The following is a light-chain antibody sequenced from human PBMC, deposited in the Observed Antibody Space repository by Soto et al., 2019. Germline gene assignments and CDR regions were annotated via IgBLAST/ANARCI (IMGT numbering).Light chain of an antibody. CDR2: GAS. CDR1: QSVSSN. Sequence: EIVMTQSPATLSVSPGERATLSCRASQSVSSNLAWYQQKPGQAPRLLIYGASTRATGIPARFSGSGSGTEVTLTISSLQSEDFAVYYCQQYHNWPGTFGQGTKVEIK. CDR3: QQYHNWPGT. V-gene: IGKV3-15*01. J-gene: IGKJ1*01.